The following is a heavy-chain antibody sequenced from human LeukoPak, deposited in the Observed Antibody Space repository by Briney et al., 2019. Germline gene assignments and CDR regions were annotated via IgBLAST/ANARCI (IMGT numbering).Heavy chain of an antibody. CDR3: ARGGITMTFFDY. Sequence: SETLSLTCAVSGGSISSGGYSWSWIRQPPGKALEWIGYRFHYGYTYYNPSLKSRVSISVDSSKNQFSLNLTSVTAADTAVYYCARGGITMTFFDYWGQGTLVTVSS. CDR1: GGSISSGGYS. D-gene: IGHD3-22*01. CDR2: RFHYGYT. V-gene: IGHV4-30-2*01. J-gene: IGHJ4*02.